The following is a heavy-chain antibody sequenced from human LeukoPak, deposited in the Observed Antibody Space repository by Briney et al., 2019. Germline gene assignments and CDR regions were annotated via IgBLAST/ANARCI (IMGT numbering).Heavy chain of an antibody. CDR3: ARDQGVHCSGGSCTAFDI. CDR2: INPSGGTT. V-gene: IGHV1-46*01. J-gene: IGHJ3*02. D-gene: IGHD2-15*01. CDR1: GYIFTSYS. Sequence: ASVKVSCKASGYIFTSYSMHWVRRAPGQGLEWMGIINPSGGTTNYAQKFQGRVTMTRDTSTSTVYMDLSSLRSEDTAVYYCARDQGVHCSGGSCTAFDIWGQGTMVTVSS.